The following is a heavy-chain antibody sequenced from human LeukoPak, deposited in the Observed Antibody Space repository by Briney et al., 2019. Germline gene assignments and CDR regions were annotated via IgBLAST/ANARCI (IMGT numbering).Heavy chain of an antibody. CDR2: IQPDGREQ. Sequence: TGGSLRLSCAASGLTFSSRWMSWVRQAPGKGLEWVGNIQPDGREQYPVDSVKGRFTISRDNARNSLFLQMNSLRVEDTAVYYCARVGSHSGSLSLIRRNYKYYYYMDVWGKGTTVTISS. D-gene: IGHD3-10*01. J-gene: IGHJ6*03. V-gene: IGHV3-7*01. CDR3: ARVGSHSGSLSLIRRNYKYYYYMDV. CDR1: GLTFSSRW.